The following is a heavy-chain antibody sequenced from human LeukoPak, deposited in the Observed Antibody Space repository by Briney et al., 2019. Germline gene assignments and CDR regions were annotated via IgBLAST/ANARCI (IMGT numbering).Heavy chain of an antibody. D-gene: IGHD1-14*01. V-gene: IGHV3-7*01. Sequence: GGSLRLSCTTSGLPFSSYVMNWVRQAPGKGLEWVANIKQDGSEKYYVDSVKGRFTISRDNAKNSLYLQMNSLRAEDTAVYYCAKTGHAFDIWGQGTMVTVSS. CDR2: IKQDGSEK. CDR3: AKTGHAFDI. J-gene: IGHJ3*02. CDR1: GLPFSSYV.